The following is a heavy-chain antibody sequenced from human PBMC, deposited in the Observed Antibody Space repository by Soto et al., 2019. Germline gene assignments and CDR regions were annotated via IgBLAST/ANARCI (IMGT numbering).Heavy chain of an antibody. CDR2: ISSSSSYI. Sequence: GGSLRLSCAASGFTFSSYSMNWVRQAPGKGLEWVSSISSSSSYIYYADSVKGRFTISRDNAKNSLYLQMNSLRAEDTAVYYCARSLTVTGDFDYRGQGTLVTVSS. V-gene: IGHV3-21*01. D-gene: IGHD7-27*01. J-gene: IGHJ4*02. CDR1: GFTFSSYS. CDR3: ARSLTVTGDFDY.